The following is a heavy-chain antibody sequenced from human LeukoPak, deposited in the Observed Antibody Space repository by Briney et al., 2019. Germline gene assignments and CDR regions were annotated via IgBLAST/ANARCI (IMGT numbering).Heavy chain of an antibody. Sequence: GGSLRLSCAASEFTFSTYWMSWVRQAPGKGLEWVASIKQDGSEKYYVDSVKGRFTISRDNAKNSVYLQMNSLRAEDMAVYYCARRAANYDFRSGYNVWGKGTTVTVSS. CDR3: ARRAANYDFRSGYNV. CDR1: EFTFSTYW. J-gene: IGHJ6*04. D-gene: IGHD3-3*01. V-gene: IGHV3-7*01. CDR2: IKQDGSEK.